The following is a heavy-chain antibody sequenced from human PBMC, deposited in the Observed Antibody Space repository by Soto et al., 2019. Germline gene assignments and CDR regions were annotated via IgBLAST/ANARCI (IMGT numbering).Heavy chain of an antibody. CDR3: AGPSSGWSAHTGPGYFDL. CDR2: IYRGGST. CDR1: GFTVSRTS. Sequence: EVQLVETGGGLIQPGGSLRLSCAASGFTVSRTSLSWVRPAPGQGLGWVSVIYRGGSTYYADSVKGRFTVSRDNSRNTLYLQMNSLRAEDPAVYYCAGPSSGWSAHTGPGYFDLWGRGTLVTVSS. V-gene: IGHV3-53*02. J-gene: IGHJ2*01. D-gene: IGHD6-19*01.